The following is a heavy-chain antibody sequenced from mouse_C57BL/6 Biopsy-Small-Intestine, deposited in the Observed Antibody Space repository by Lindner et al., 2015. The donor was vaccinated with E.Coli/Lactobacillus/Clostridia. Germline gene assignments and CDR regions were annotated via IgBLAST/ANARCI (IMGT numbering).Heavy chain of an antibody. CDR1: GISITTGNYR. CDR2: IYYSGTI. J-gene: IGHJ2*01. D-gene: IGHD2-5*01. Sequence: VQLQESGPGLVKPSQTVFLTCTVTGISITTGNYRWSWIRQFPRKQTRRWIGYIYYSGTITYNPSLTSRTTITRDTPKNQFFLEMNSLTAEDTATYYCARDKYSNSLDYWGQGTTLTVSS. CDR3: ARDKYSNSLDY. V-gene: IGHV3-5*01.